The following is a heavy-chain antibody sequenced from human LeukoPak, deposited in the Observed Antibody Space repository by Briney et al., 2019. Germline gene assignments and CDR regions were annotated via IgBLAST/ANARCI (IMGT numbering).Heavy chain of an antibody. CDR1: GGTFSSYA. V-gene: IGHV1-69*13. D-gene: IGHD2-21*02. Sequence: ASVKVSCKASGGTFSSYAISWVRQAPGQGLEWMGGIIPIFGTANYAQKFQGRVTITADESTSTAYMELSSLRSEDTAVYYCASPVTAIRFDRFDYWGQGTLVTVSS. CDR2: IIPIFGTA. J-gene: IGHJ4*02. CDR3: ASPVTAIRFDRFDY.